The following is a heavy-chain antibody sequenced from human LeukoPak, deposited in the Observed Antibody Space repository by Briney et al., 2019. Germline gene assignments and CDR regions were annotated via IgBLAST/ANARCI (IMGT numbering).Heavy chain of an antibody. J-gene: IGHJ5*02. D-gene: IGHD3-22*01. Sequence: ASVKVSCKASGYIFTSYGISWVRQAPGQGLEWMGWNNGNTNYPQRLQGRVTMTTDTSTTTAYMELRSLRSDDTAVYYCTRDINGYYYDSHGYYPTDLWGQGTLVTVSS. CDR1: GYIFTSYG. CDR2: NNGNT. CDR3: TRDINGYYYDSHGYYPTDL. V-gene: IGHV1-18*01.